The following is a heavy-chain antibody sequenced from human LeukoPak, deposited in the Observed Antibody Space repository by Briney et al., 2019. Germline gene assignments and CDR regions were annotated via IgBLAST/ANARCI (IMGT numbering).Heavy chain of an antibody. J-gene: IGHJ4*02. Sequence: GGSLRLSCAASGFTFSTYAMTWVRQAPGKGLEWVSLISGTGGSTYYADSVKGRFTISRDNSKNTLYLQMNSLRAEDTAVYYCAKGVAGYCSSTSCYLFDYWGQGTLVTVSS. CDR2: ISGTGGST. CDR1: GFTFSTYA. CDR3: AKGVAGYCSSTSCYLFDY. D-gene: IGHD2-2*01. V-gene: IGHV3-23*01.